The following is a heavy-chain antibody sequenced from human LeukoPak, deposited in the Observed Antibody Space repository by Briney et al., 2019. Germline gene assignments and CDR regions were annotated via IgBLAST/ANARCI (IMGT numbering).Heavy chain of an antibody. D-gene: IGHD3-22*01. CDR1: GGSISSYY. Sequence: SETLSLTCTVSGGSISSYYWSWIRQPPGKGLEWIGYIYYSGSTNYNPSLKSRVTISVDTSKNQFSLKLSSVTAADTAVYYCARGSDDGSGYLLAYWGQGTLVTVSS. V-gene: IGHV4-59*01. J-gene: IGHJ4*02. CDR3: ARGSDDGSGYLLAY. CDR2: IYYSGST.